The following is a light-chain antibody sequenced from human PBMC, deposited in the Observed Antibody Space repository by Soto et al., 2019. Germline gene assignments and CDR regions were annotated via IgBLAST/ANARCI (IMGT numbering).Light chain of an antibody. CDR2: GAS. CDR3: QQYNNWPRYT. J-gene: IGKJ2*01. Sequence: EIVMTQSPATLSVSPGERATLSCRASQSVSSNLAWYQQKPGQAPRLLIYGASTRATGIPARFSGSGSGTEFTLTFSSLQSEDFAVYCCQQYNNWPRYTFGQGTKLEIK. V-gene: IGKV3-15*01. CDR1: QSVSSN.